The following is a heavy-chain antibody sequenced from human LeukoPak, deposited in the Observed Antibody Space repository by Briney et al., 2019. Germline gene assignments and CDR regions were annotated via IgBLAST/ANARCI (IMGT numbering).Heavy chain of an antibody. CDR2: ISAYNGNT. CDR3: ARDLGDILTYYYYGMDV. Sequence: GASVKVSCKASGYTFTSYGISWVRQAPGQGLEWMGWISAYNGNTNYAQKLQGRVTMTTDTSTSTAYMELRSLRSDDTAVYYCARDLGDILTYYYYGMDVWGQGTTVTVSS. CDR1: GYTFTSYG. D-gene: IGHD3-9*01. J-gene: IGHJ6*02. V-gene: IGHV1-18*01.